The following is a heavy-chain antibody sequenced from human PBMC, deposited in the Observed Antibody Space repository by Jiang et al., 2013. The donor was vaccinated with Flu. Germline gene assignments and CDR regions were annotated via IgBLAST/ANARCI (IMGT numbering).Heavy chain of an antibody. Sequence: TFSSYAMSWVRQAPGKGLEWVSAISGSGGSTYYADSVKGRFTISRDNSKNTLYLQMNSLRAEDTAVYYCANGLLEGMVWGSYRLGPPGDYWGQGTLVTVSS. CDR3: ANGLLEGMVWGSYRLGPPGDY. D-gene: IGHD3-16*02. V-gene: IGHV3-23*01. CDR2: ISGSGGST. J-gene: IGHJ4*02. CDR1: TFSSYA.